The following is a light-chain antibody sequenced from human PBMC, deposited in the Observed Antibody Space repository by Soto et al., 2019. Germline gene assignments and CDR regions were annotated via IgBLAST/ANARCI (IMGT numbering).Light chain of an antibody. CDR2: NDI. V-gene: IGLV3-21*02. J-gene: IGLJ2*01. CDR3: QVWDTRSDNVV. Sequence: SYELTQPPSVSVAPGQTARITCGGNNIGGKSVHWYQQKPGQAPVLVVYNDIDRPSGIPDRFYGSTTGNKATLPISRVDAGDEADYYCQVWDTRSDNVVFGGGTKLTVL. CDR1: NIGGKS.